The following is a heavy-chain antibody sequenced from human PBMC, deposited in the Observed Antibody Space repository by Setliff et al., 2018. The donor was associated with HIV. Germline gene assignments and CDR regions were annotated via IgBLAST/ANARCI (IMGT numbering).Heavy chain of an antibody. CDR1: GGHFDGFC. D-gene: IGHD4-17*01. V-gene: IGHV4-34*01. J-gene: IGHJ4*02. CDR3: AREAVDDYARYFDY. CDR2: IQHTGRV. Sequence: SETLSLTCAVYGGHFDGFCWTWIRQPPGKGLEWIGEIQHTGRVNQNQSLGSRITIAVDTSKNQFSLELSSVTAADTAVYYCAREAVDDYARYFDYWGQGSLVTVSS.